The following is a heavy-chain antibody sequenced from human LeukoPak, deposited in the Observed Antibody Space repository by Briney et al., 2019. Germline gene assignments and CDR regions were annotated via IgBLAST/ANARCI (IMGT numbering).Heavy chain of an antibody. Sequence: PGGSLRLSCAVSGFTFSSYAMSWVRQAPGKGLEWVSAISGSGGSTYYADSVKGRFTISRDNSKNTLYLQMNSLRAEDTAVYYCAKDPNGLLWFDYFDYWGQGTLVTVSS. D-gene: IGHD3-10*01. CDR2: ISGSGGST. J-gene: IGHJ4*02. V-gene: IGHV3-23*01. CDR1: GFTFSSYA. CDR3: AKDPNGLLWFDYFDY.